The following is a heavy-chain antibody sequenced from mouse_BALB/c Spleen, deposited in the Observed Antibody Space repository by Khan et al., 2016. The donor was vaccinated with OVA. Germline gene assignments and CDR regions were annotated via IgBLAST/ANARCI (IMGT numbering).Heavy chain of an antibody. Sequence: VQLQQSGAELARPGASVKLSCKASGYTFSDYNINWVKQRTGQGLGWIGEFYPGSNNTYYNQKFKGKATLTADKSSSTAYMQFSSLTSEDSAVYFGANEWGAWFPYWGQGTLVTVSA. CDR1: GYTFSDYN. CDR2: FYPGSNNT. J-gene: IGHJ3*01. CDR3: ANEWGAWFPY. V-gene: IGHV1-77*01.